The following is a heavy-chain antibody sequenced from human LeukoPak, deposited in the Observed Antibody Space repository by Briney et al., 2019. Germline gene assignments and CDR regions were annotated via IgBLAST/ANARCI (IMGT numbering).Heavy chain of an antibody. CDR3: ARDRTGGSPWFDP. CDR2: IYYSGST. J-gene: IGHJ5*02. CDR1: GGSISSYY. D-gene: IGHD2-15*01. V-gene: IGHV4-59*12. Sequence: SETLSPTCTVSGGSISSYYWSWIRQPPGKRLEWIGYIYYSGSTNYNPSLKSRVTILVDTSKNQFSLKLSSVTAADTAVYYCARDRTGGSPWFDPWGQGTLVTVSS.